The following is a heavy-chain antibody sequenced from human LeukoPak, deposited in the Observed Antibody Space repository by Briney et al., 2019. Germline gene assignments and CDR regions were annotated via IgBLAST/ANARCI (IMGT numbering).Heavy chain of an antibody. CDR1: GFTFSSYS. V-gene: IGHV3-21*04. CDR2: ISSSSSYI. CDR3: AKGTRQFDY. Sequence: GGSLRLSCAASGFTFSSYSMNWVRQAPGKGLEWVSSISSSSSYIYYADSVKGRFTISRDNAKNSLYLRMNSLRAEDTAVYYCAKGTRQFDYWGQGTLVTVSS. J-gene: IGHJ4*02.